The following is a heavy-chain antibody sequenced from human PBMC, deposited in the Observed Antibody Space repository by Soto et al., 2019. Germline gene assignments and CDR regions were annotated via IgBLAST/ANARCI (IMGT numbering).Heavy chain of an antibody. D-gene: IGHD1-26*01. CDR2: VSGTGGSA. CDR1: GFTFSSYA. Sequence: PGGSLRLSCAASGFTFSSYAMTWVRQAPGKGLEWVSGVSGTGGSAYYADSVKGRFTISRDKSTNTLYLHMNSLRAEDTAVYYCAKGKISTTTYTSFDSWGQGTLVTVSS. J-gene: IGHJ5*01. CDR3: AKGKISTTTYTSFDS. V-gene: IGHV3-23*01.